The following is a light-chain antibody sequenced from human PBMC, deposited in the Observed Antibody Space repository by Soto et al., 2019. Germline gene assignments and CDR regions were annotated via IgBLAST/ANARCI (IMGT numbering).Light chain of an antibody. V-gene: IGKV3-20*01. CDR3: QQYGRSPDWDRWT. CDR2: GAS. CDR1: QSISSSN. J-gene: IGKJ1*01. Sequence: EIVLTQSPGTLSLSPGERATLSCRASQSISSSNLVWYQQKPGQAPRLLLYGASNRAAGIPERFSGSGSGTDFTLTISRMEPEDFVVYYCQQYGRSPDWDRWTFGQGTKVEVK.